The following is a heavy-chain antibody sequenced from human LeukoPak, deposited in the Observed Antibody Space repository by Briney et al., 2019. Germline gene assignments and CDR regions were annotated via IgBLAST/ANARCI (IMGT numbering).Heavy chain of an antibody. CDR2: VNPNSGNT. D-gene: IGHD2-15*01. CDR3: ARQSLDGGSCYDY. CDR1: GYSFSTFD. J-gene: IGHJ4*02. Sequence: ASVKVSCTASGYSFSTFDINWVRQAPGQGPEWMGWVNPNSGNTGYAQKFQGRVTLTRSTSMTTAYMELSSLRSEDTAVYYCARQSLDGGSCYDYWGQGTPVTISS. V-gene: IGHV1-8*01.